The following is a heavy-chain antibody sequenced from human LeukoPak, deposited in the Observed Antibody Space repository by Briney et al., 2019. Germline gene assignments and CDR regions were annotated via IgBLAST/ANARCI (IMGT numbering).Heavy chain of an antibody. CDR3: TREKDYYDSSGYYRDAFDI. CDR1: GFTFSSYW. V-gene: IGHV3-74*01. Sequence: GGSLRLSCAASGFTFSSYWMHWVRQAPGKGLVWVSRINSDGSSTSYADSVKGRFTISRDNAKNTLYLQMNSLRAEDAAVYYCTREKDYYDSSGYYRDAFDIWGQGTKVTASS. J-gene: IGHJ3*02. D-gene: IGHD3-22*01. CDR2: INSDGSST.